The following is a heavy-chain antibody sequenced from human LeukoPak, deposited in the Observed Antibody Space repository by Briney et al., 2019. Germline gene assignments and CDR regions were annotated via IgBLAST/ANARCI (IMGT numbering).Heavy chain of an antibody. Sequence: GGSLRLSCAASGFTFSSYGMHWVRQAPGKGLEWVAVISYDGSNKYYADSVKGRFTISRDNSKNTLYLQMNSLRAEDTAVYYCAKVRYPYCSSTSCYGLDYWGRGTLVTVSS. CDR2: ISYDGSNK. CDR3: AKVRYPYCSSTSCYGLDY. V-gene: IGHV3-30*18. CDR1: GFTFSSYG. D-gene: IGHD2-2*01. J-gene: IGHJ4*02.